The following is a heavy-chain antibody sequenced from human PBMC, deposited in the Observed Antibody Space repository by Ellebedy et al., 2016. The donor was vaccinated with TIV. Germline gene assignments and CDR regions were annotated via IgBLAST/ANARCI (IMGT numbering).Heavy chain of an antibody. CDR1: GYTFLTYW. Sequence: GESLKISXKGSGYTFLTYWIGWVRQMPGKGLEWMGIIWPGDSDTTYSPSFQGQVTFSADKSISTAYLQWSSLKASDTAMYFCARRGSSGWNGGFDYWGQGTLVTVSS. J-gene: IGHJ4*02. CDR3: ARRGSSGWNGGFDY. D-gene: IGHD6-19*01. CDR2: IWPGDSDT. V-gene: IGHV5-51*01.